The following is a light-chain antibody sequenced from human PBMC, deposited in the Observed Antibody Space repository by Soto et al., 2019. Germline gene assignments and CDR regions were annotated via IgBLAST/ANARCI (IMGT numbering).Light chain of an antibody. CDR2: AAS. CDR3: QQLRSYPST. V-gene: IGKV1-9*01. Sequence: IQVPASPSSVSASVGASFPITCRASQDISSYLAWYQQKPGKAPTLLIYAASTLQSGVPSRFSGSGFGTDFTLTISSLQAEDFASYYCQQLRSYPSTFGGGTKVDIK. CDR1: QDISSY. J-gene: IGKJ4*01.